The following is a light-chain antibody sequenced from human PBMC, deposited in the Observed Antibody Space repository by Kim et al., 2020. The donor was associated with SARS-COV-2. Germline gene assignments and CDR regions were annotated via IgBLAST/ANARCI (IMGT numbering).Light chain of an antibody. CDR2: GAS. Sequence: LSPGERATLSCRASQTVSSSYLAWYQQKPGQAPRLLIYGASSRATGIPDRFSGSGSGTDFTLTISRLEPEDFAMYYCQQYGRSPYTFGQGTKLEI. V-gene: IGKV3-20*01. J-gene: IGKJ2*01. CDR1: QTVSSSY. CDR3: QQYGRSPYT.